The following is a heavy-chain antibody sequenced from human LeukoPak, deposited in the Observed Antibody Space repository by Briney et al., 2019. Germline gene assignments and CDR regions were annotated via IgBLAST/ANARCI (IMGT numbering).Heavy chain of an antibody. D-gene: IGHD2-2*02. V-gene: IGHV1-18*01. J-gene: IGHJ3*02. Sequence: GASVKVSCEASGYTFTSYGISWVRQAPGQGLEWMGWISAYNGNTNYAQNLQGRVTMTTDTSTSTAYMELRSLRSDDTAVYYCARDRAVVGYCSSTSCYRENDAFDIWGQGTMVTVSS. CDR2: ISAYNGNT. CDR1: GYTFTSYG. CDR3: ARDRAVVGYCSSTSCYRENDAFDI.